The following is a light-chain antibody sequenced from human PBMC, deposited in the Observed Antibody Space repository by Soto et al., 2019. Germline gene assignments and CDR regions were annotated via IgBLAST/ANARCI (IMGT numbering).Light chain of an antibody. CDR3: QQYDTSPT. Sequence: DIVLTQSPGTLPLSPGERATLSCTASHSLSSKSLVWYQQKSGQTPRVLIYDASSRATGIPDRFSGSGSGTDFTLTISRLEPEDSAVYFCQQYDTSPTFGQGTKVEIK. CDR2: DAS. J-gene: IGKJ1*01. V-gene: IGKV3-20*01. CDR1: HSLSSKS.